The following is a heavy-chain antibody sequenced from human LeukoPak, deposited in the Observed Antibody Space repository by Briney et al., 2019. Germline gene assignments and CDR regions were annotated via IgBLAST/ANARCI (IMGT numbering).Heavy chain of an antibody. J-gene: IGHJ4*02. V-gene: IGHV4-61*02. CDR3: ASYAGGY. Sequence: SETLSLTCTVPGGSISSGSYYWSWIRQPAGKGLEWIGCIYTSGSTNYNPSLKSRVTISVDTSKNQFSLKLSSVTAADTAVYYWASYAGGYWGQGTLVTASS. CDR2: IYTSGST. CDR1: GGSISSGSYY. D-gene: IGHD3-16*01.